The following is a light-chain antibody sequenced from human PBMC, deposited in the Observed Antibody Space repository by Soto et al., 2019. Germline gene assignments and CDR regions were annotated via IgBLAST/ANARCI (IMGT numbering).Light chain of an antibody. CDR2: GNS. Sequence: QSVLTQPPSVSGAPGQRVTISCTGSSSNIGAGYDVHWYQQLPGTAPKLLIYGNSNRPSGVPDRFSGSKSGNTASLTISGLRAEDEADYYCNSYTSNNTYVFGTGTKLTVL. CDR3: NSYTSNNTYV. V-gene: IGLV1-40*01. CDR1: SSNIGAGYD. J-gene: IGLJ1*01.